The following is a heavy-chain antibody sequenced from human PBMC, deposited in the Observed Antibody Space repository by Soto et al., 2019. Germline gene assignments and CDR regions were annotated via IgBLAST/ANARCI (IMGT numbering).Heavy chain of an antibody. V-gene: IGHV4-59*01. Sequence: SETLSLTCTVSGGSISSYYWSWIRQPPGKGLEWIGYIYYSGSTNYNPSLKSRVTISVDTSKNQFSLKLSSVTAADTAVYYCARGVGAPDTYSWFDPWGQGTLVTVSS. J-gene: IGHJ5*02. CDR1: GGSISSYY. CDR2: IYYSGST. D-gene: IGHD1-26*01. CDR3: ARGVGAPDTYSWFDP.